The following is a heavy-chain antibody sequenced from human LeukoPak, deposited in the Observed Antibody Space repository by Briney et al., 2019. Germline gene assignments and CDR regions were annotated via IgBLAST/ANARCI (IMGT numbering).Heavy chain of an antibody. CDR2: INHSGST. CDR3: ASFSGYDSRQP. J-gene: IGHJ5*02. D-gene: IGHD3-22*01. Sequence: SETLSLTCAVYGGSFSGYYWSWIRQPPGKGLEWIGEINHSGSTNYNPSLKSRVTISVDTSKNQFSLKLSSVTAADTAVYYCASFSGYDSRQPWGQGTLVTVSS. CDR1: GGSFSGYY. V-gene: IGHV4-34*01.